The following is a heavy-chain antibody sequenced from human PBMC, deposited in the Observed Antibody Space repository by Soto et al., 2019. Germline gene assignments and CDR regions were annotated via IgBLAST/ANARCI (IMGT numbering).Heavy chain of an antibody. D-gene: IGHD6-19*01. V-gene: IGHV3-7*05. CDR3: ARDPGISSGWYYFDY. CDR1: XXXXXXXX. Sequence: EVHLVESGXGLVQXXXXLRLSXXASXXXXXXXXXXXVRQAPGKGLEWVASVKQDGSEIYYGDSVKGRFTISRDNAKNSLFLQLNSLRAEDTAMYYCARDPGISSGWYYFDYWGQGTLVTVSS. J-gene: IGHJ4*02. CDR2: VKQDGSEI.